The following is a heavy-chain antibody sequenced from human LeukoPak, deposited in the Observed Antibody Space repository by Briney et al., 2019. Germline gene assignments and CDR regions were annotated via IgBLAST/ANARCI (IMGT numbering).Heavy chain of an antibody. Sequence: GGPLRLSCAASGFTFSSYAMHWVRQAPGKGLEWVAVISYDGSNKYYADSVKGRFTISRDNSKNTLYLQMNSLRAEDTAVYYCARSPRGNSSGWYNWFDPWGQGTLVTVSS. CDR2: ISYDGSNK. CDR1: GFTFSSYA. V-gene: IGHV3-30-3*01. J-gene: IGHJ5*02. D-gene: IGHD6-19*01. CDR3: ARSPRGNSSGWYNWFDP.